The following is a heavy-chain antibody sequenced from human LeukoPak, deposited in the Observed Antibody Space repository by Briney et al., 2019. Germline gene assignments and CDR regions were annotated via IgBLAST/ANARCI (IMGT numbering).Heavy chain of an antibody. CDR2: INHRGST. CDR1: GGSFTTSW. CDR3: QGVPVGYSIGWTSDYSYMDV. Sequence: SETLSLTCAVCGGSFTTSWWNWLRQAPGKGLEWIGEINHRGSTNYNPSLKSRVTISLDTPNSQFSLSLSFLTAADTAMYYCQGVPVGYSIGWTSDYSYMDVWGKGTPVTVS. D-gene: IGHD6-19*01. J-gene: IGHJ6*03. V-gene: IGHV4-34*01.